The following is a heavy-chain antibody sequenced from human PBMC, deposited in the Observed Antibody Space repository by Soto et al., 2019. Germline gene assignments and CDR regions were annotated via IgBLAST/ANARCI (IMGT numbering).Heavy chain of an antibody. CDR2: ISFDGSNK. V-gene: IGHV3-30*04. D-gene: IGHD3-22*01. Sequence: GGSLRLSCAASGFTFTGYAMHWVRQAPGKGLEWVAVISFDGSNKYYAASVKGRFTISRDNSKNTLYMQMTSLRPEDTAVYYCARLEDYYDSSGFPDYWGQGTLVTVSS. CDR1: GFTFTGYA. CDR3: ARLEDYYDSSGFPDY. J-gene: IGHJ4*02.